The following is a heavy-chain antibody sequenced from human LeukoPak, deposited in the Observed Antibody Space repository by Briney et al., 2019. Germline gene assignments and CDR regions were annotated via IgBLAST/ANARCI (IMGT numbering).Heavy chain of an antibody. CDR1: GGSISSGDYY. CDR3: ARDASLVRGVIYYYYGMGV. CDR2: IYYSGST. V-gene: IGHV4-30-4*01. J-gene: IGHJ6*02. Sequence: PSETLSLTCTVSGGSISSGDYYWSWIRQPPGKGLEWIGYIYYSGSTYYNPSLKSRVTISVDTSKNQFSLKLSSVTAADTAVYYCARDASLVRGVIYYYYGMGVWGQGTTVTVSS. D-gene: IGHD3-10*01.